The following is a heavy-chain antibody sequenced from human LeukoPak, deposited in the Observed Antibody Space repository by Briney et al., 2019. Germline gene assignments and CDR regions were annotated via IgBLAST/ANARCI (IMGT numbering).Heavy chain of an antibody. V-gene: IGHV3-7*01. Sequence: GRSLRLSCAASGFTFSSYWMSLVRQAPGKRLEWVANIKQDGSEKYYVDSVKGRFTISRDNAKNSLYLQMNSLRAEDTAVYYCARSGSETVGAFDIWGQGTMVTVSS. CDR2: IKQDGSEK. CDR1: GFTFSSYW. J-gene: IGHJ3*02. D-gene: IGHD1-14*01. CDR3: ARSGSETVGAFDI.